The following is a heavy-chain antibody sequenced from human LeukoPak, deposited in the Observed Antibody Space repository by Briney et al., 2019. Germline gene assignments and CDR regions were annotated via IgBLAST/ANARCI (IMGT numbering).Heavy chain of an antibody. CDR2: IYYSGST. D-gene: IGHD1-7*01. CDR3: ARARGNWNLYYFDY. J-gene: IGHJ4*02. Sequence: SETLSLTCTVSGGSISSYYWSWIRQPPGKGLEWIGYIYYSGSTNYNPSLKSRVTISVDTSKNQFSLKPSSVTAADTAVYYCARARGNWNLYYFDYWGQGTLVTVSS. CDR1: GGSISSYY. V-gene: IGHV4-59*01.